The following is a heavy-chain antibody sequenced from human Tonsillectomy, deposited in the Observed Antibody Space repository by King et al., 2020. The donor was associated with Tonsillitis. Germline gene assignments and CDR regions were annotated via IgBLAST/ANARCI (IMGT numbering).Heavy chain of an antibody. J-gene: IGHJ4*02. CDR3: ARVGGSGSQHNDY. Sequence: LQLQESGPGLVKPSETLSLTCTVSGGSISSSSHYWGWIRQPPGTGLEWIATIHYSGSTYYNPSLKRRVTMSVDTSKNQFSLKLSSVTAADTAVYYCARVGGSGSQHNDYWGQGTLVTVSS. CDR1: GGSISSSSHY. V-gene: IGHV4-39*07. CDR2: IHYSGST. D-gene: IGHD1-26*01.